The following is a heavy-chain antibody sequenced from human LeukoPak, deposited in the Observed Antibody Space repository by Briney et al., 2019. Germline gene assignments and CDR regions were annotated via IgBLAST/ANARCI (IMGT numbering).Heavy chain of an antibody. V-gene: IGHV3-21*01. J-gene: IGHJ5*02. CDR2: TSSSSSYI. D-gene: IGHD2-21*02. CDR3: ARVVVTTNWFDP. Sequence: GGSLRLSCAASGFTFSSYSMNWVRQAPGKGLEWVSSTSSSSSYIYYADSVKGRFTISRDNAKNSLYLQMNSLRAEDTAVYYCARVVVTTNWFDPWGRGTLVTVSS. CDR1: GFTFSSYS.